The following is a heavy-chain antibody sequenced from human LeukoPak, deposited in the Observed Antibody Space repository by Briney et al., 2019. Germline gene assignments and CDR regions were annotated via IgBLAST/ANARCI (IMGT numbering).Heavy chain of an antibody. J-gene: IGHJ3*02. V-gene: IGHV3-7*01. D-gene: IGHD3-10*01. CDR2: IKKDGSEK. CDR1: GFTFSSHW. Sequence: PGGSLRLPCAASGFTFSSHWMSWVRQAPGKGLEWVANIKKDGSEKYYVDAVKGRFTISRDNAKTSLYLQMNSLRAEDTAVYYCARVCGSGSGSLYAFDIWGQGTMVTVSS. CDR3: ARVCGSGSGSLYAFDI.